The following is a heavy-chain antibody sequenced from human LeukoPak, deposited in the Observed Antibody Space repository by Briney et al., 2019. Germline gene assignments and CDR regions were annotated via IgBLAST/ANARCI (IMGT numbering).Heavy chain of an antibody. CDR3: AKSTYYDILTGYYPDY. D-gene: IGHD3-9*01. CDR1: GYTFTSYG. J-gene: IGHJ4*02. Sequence: GASVKVSCKASGYTFTSYGISWVRQAPGQGLEWMGWISAYNGNTNYAQKLQGRITMTTDTSTSTAYMELRSLRSDDTAVYYCAKSTYYDILTGYYPDYWGQGTLVTVSS. V-gene: IGHV1-18*01. CDR2: ISAYNGNT.